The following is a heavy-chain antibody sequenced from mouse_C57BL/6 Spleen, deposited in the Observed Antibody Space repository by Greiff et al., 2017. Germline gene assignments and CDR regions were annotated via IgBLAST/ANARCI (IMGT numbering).Heavy chain of an antibody. J-gene: IGHJ2*01. CDR3: ARDPGLDYFDY. CDR1: GFTFSDYY. D-gene: IGHD3-3*01. CDR2: INYDGIST. Sequence: DVKLVESEGGLVQPGSSMKLSCPASGFTFSDYYMAWFRQVPEKGLEWVANINYDGISTYSLDSLHSRFIISRDNAKNILYLQMSSLKSEDTATYYCARDPGLDYFDYWGQGTTLTVSS. V-gene: IGHV5-16*01.